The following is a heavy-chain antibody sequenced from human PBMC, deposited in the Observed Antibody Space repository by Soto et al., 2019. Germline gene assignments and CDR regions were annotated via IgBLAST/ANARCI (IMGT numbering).Heavy chain of an antibody. V-gene: IGHV3-21*01. CDR2: ISSSSSYI. Sequence: GGSLRLSCAASGFTFSSYSMNWVRQAPGKGLEWVSSISSSSSYIYYADTVKGRFTISRDNAKNSLYLQMNSLRAEDTAVYYYAIDPTTIFGVAPQAADAFDIWGQGTTVTVSS. CDR1: GFTFSSYS. J-gene: IGHJ3*02. CDR3: AIDPTTIFGVAPQAADAFDI. D-gene: IGHD3-3*01.